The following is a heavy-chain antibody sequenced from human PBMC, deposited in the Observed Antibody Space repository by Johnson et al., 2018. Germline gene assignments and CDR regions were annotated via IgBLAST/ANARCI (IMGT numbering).Heavy chain of an antibody. CDR3: AREGTGTHYAFDI. Sequence: EVQLVETGGGLVQPGGSLRLSCAASGFTGRNNYMNWVRQAPGEGLEWVSVISTAGSTYSADSVKGRFTISRDSSKNTLYLQMNSVRAEDTAAYYCAREGTGTHYAFDIWGQGTMVTVSS. J-gene: IGHJ3*02. CDR1: GFTGRNNY. D-gene: IGHD3/OR15-3a*01. V-gene: IGHV3-66*02. CDR2: ISTAGST.